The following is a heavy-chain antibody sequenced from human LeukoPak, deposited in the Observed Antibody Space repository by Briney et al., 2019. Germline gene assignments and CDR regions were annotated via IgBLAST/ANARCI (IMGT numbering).Heavy chain of an antibody. Sequence: PSETLSLTCTVSGGSISSYYWSWIRQPAGKGLEWIGRIYTSGSTNYNPSLKSRVTMSVDTSKNQFSLNLNSVTAADTAVYYCSASKQLWLRGLFDYWGQGTLVTVSS. J-gene: IGHJ4*02. CDR1: GGSISSYY. CDR3: SASKQLWLRGLFDY. V-gene: IGHV4-4*07. CDR2: IYTSGST. D-gene: IGHD5-18*01.